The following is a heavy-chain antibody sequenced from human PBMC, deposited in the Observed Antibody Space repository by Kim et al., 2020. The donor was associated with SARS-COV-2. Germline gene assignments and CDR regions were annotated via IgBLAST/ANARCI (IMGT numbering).Heavy chain of an antibody. CDR3: ARGRKAGYYHYGMDV. D-gene: IGHD6-13*01. CDR2: VYYSGTT. CDR1: GGSVSSGSDH. Sequence: SETLSLTCTVSGGSVSSGSDHWSWIRQTPGKGPEWIGFVYYSGTTTYNPSLKSRVTISVDTSKNQFAQKVSSVTAADTAVYYCARGRKAGYYHYGMDVWGQATTVTVSA. J-gene: IGHJ6*01. V-gene: IGHV4-61*01.